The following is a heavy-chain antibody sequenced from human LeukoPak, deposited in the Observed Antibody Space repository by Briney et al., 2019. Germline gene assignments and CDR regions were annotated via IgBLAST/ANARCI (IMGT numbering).Heavy chain of an antibody. D-gene: IGHD3-3*01. V-gene: IGHV4-59*01. Sequence: PSETLSLTCTVSGGSISSYYWSWIRQPPGKGLEWIGYIYYSGSTNYNPSLKSRVTISVDTSKNQFSLKLSSATAADTAVYYCASVGQFGVVPYWDYYYGMDVWGQATTVPAYS. CDR1: GGSISSYY. CDR2: IYYSGST. J-gene: IGHJ6*02. CDR3: ASVGQFGVVPYWDYYYGMDV.